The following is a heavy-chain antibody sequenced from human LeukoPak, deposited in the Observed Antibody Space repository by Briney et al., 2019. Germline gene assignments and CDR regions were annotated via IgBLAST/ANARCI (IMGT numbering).Heavy chain of an antibody. D-gene: IGHD2-21*02. Sequence: SVKVSCKASGGTFSSYAISWVRQAPGQGLEWMGRIIPILGIANYAQKFQGRVTITADKSTSTAYMELSSLRSEDTAVYYCASHPRATYCGGDCKADHDYWGQGTLVTVSS. CDR2: IIPILGIA. J-gene: IGHJ4*02. CDR3: ASHPRATYCGGDCKADHDY. V-gene: IGHV1-69*04. CDR1: GGTFSSYA.